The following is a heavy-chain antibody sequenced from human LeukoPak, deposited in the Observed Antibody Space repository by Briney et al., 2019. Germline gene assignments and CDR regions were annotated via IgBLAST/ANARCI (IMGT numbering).Heavy chain of an antibody. J-gene: IGHJ4*02. V-gene: IGHV3-23*01. CDR1: GFTFSSYA. D-gene: IGHD5-18*01. CDR3: AKGYSYGQINYFDY. CDR2: ISGSGGST. Sequence: GGSLRLSCAASGFTFSSYAMSWVRQAPGKGLEWVSAISGSGGSTYYADSVKGRFTISRDNSKDTLYLQMNSLRAEDTAVYYCAKGYSYGQINYFDYWGQGTLVTVSS.